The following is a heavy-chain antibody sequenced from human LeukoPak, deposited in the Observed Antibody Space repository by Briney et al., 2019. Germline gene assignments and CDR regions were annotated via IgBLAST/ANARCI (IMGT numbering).Heavy chain of an antibody. CDR2: IYTSGST. CDR3: VRRAYNYGPHWFDP. V-gene: IGHV4-4*09. CDR1: GGSISSYY. J-gene: IGHJ5*02. Sequence: PSETLSLTCTVSGGSISSYYWSWIRQPPGKGLEWIGYIYTSGSTNYNPSLKSRVTISVDTSKNQFSLKLTSVTALDTAVYYCVRRAYNYGPHWFDPWGQGTLVTVSS. D-gene: IGHD5-18*01.